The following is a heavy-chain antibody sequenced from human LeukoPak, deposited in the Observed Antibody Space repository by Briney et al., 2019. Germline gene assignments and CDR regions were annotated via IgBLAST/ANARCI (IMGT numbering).Heavy chain of an antibody. D-gene: IGHD2-15*01. V-gene: IGHV3-30*02. CDR1: GFSFSTYG. J-gene: IGHJ4*02. CDR3: AKARVTSCRGAFCYPFDY. CDR2: IRYDGSKK. Sequence: GGSLRLSCAASGFSFSTYGMHWVRQAPGKGLEWVAFIRYDGSKKNYADSVKGRFTISRDISKNTVYLHMNSLRAEDAAVYYCAKARVTSCRGAFCYPFDYWGQGTLVTVSS.